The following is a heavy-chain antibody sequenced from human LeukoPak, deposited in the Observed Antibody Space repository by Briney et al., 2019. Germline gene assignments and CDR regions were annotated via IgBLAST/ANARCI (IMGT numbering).Heavy chain of an antibody. D-gene: IGHD3-22*01. CDR3: ARPYYDSSAPPYDY. J-gene: IGHJ4*02. CDR2: ISAYNGNT. Sequence: ASVKVSCKASGYTFTSYGISWVRQAPGQGLEWKGWISAYNGNTNYAQKLQGRVTMTTDTSTSTAYMELRSLRSDDTAVYYCARPYYDSSAPPYDYWGQGTLVTVSS. CDR1: GYTFTSYG. V-gene: IGHV1-18*01.